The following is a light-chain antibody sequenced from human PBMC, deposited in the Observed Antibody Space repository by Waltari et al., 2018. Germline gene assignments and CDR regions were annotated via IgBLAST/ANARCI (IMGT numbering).Light chain of an antibody. V-gene: IGLV2-14*03. CDR3: SSYTTSSTLV. Sequence: QSALTQPASVSGSPGQSITISCTGSSSDIGAYNFFSWYQQHPGKAPKVVIYDVANRPSGVSDRFSASKSDNTASLTISGLQAEDEADYYCSSYTTSSTLVFGGGTKLTVL. J-gene: IGLJ3*02. CDR2: DVA. CDR1: SSDIGAYNF.